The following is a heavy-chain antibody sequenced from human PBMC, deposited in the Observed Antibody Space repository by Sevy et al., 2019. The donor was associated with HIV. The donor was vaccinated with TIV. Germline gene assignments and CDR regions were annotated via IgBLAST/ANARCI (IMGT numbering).Heavy chain of an antibody. CDR3: ARTIGAVAVAGTRFDY. CDR2: ISSGSRTI. CDR1: GFTFSSYS. V-gene: IGHV3-48*02. Sequence: GGSLRLSCAASGFTFSSYSMNWVRQAPGKGLEWVSYISSGSRTIYYADSVKGRFTISRDNAKISLYLQMNSLRDEDTAVYYCARTIGAVAVAGTRFDYWGQGTLVTVSS. J-gene: IGHJ4*02. D-gene: IGHD6-19*01.